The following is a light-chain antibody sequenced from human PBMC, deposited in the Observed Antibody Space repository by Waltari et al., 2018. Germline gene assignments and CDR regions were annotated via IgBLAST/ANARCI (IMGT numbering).Light chain of an antibody. V-gene: IGLV3-19*01. Sequence: SSELTQDPAVSVALGQTVRITCQGDSRRSYYASWYQQKPGQAPVLVIYGKHNRPSGIPDRFSGSSSGNTASLTITGAQAEDEADYYCNSRDSSGNHYVFGTGTKVTVL. J-gene: IGLJ1*01. CDR1: SRRSYY. CDR2: GKH. CDR3: NSRDSSGNHYV.